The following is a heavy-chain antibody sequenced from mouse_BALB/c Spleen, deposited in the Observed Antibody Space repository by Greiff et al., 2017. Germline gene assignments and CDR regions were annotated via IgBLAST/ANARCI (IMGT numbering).Heavy chain of an antibody. CDR1: GYTFPSYW. V-gene: IGHV1-87*01. D-gene: IGHD1-1*02. CDR2: IYPGDGDT. CDR3: AGGNSIDY. Sequence: VMLVESGAELARPGASVKLSCKASGYTFPSYWMQWVKQRPGQGLGWIGAIYPGDGDTRYTQKFKGKATLTADKSSSTVYIQLSSLASDDSSVYYCAGGNSIDYWGQGTTLTVSS. J-gene: IGHJ2*01.